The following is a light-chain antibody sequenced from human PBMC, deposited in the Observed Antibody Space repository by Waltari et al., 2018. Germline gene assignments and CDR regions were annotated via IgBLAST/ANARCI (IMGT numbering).Light chain of an antibody. V-gene: IGKV3-11*01. Sequence: VLTQSPATLSLSPGETATLSCRASQSVSIYLAWYQQHPGQAPRLLIPDASNRAPGTPARFSGSGSGTDFTLTSSSLEPEDFAVYYCRQRSNWPPYTFGRGSK. J-gene: IGKJ2*01. CDR3: RQRSNWPPYT. CDR1: QSVSIY. CDR2: DAS.